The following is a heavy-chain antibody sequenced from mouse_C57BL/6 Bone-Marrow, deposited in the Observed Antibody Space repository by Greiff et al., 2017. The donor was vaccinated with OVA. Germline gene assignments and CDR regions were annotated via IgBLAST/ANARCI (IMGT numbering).Heavy chain of an antibody. Sequence: QVQLQQSGAELAKPGASVKLSCKASGYTFTSYWMHWVKQRPGQGLEWIGYINPSSGYTKYNQKFKDKATLTAAKSSSTAYMPLSSLPYEDSAVYYCASGDMGPLYFDYGGQGTTLTVSS. D-gene: IGHD3-3*01. V-gene: IGHV1-7*01. CDR1: GYTFTSYW. J-gene: IGHJ2*01. CDR3: ASGDMGPLYFDY. CDR2: INPSSGYT.